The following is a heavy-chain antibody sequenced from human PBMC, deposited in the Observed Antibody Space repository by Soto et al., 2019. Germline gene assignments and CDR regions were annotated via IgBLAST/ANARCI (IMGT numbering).Heavy chain of an antibody. V-gene: IGHV5-10-1*01. CDR2: IDPSDSYT. CDR1: GYSFTSYW. D-gene: IGHD3-22*01. J-gene: IGHJ6*02. CDR3: ASPILSRLKTYYYDSSGYYNYYYYGMDV. Sequence: HGESLKISCKGSGYSFTSYWISWVRQMPGKGLEWMGRIDPSDSYTNYSPSFQGHVTISADKSISTAYLQWSSLKASDTAMYYCASPILSRLKTYYYDSSGYYNYYYYGMDVWGQGTTVTVSS.